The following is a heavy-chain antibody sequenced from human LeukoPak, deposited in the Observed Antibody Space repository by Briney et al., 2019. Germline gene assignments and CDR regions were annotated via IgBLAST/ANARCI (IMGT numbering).Heavy chain of an antibody. CDR1: GFTFSSNA. Sequence: GGSLRLSCAASGFTFSSNAMSWVRQAPGKGLEWVSAISGSGGSTYYADSVKGRFTISRDNSKNTLYLQMNSLRAEDTAVYYCAKDYYYDSSGYHYVWGQGTLVTVSS. D-gene: IGHD3-22*01. V-gene: IGHV3-23*01. CDR2: ISGSGGST. CDR3: AKDYYYDSSGYHYV. J-gene: IGHJ4*02.